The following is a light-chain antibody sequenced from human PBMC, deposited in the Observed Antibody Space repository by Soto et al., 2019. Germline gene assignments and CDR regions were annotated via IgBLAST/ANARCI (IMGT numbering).Light chain of an antibody. J-gene: IGKJ4*01. CDR2: GAS. V-gene: IGKV3-20*01. CDR1: QSVSSTY. Sequence: EIVLTQSPGTLSLSPGERATLSCRASQSVSSTYLAWYQQKHGQVPRLLIYGASSRATGIPDRFSGSGSETDFTLTISRLEPEDFAVYYCQQYGRSRLTFGGGTKVEIK. CDR3: QQYGRSRLT.